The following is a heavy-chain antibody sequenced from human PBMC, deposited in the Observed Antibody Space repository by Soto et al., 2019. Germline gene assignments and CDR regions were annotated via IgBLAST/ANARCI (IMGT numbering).Heavy chain of an antibody. J-gene: IGHJ6*02. D-gene: IGHD2-2*01. Sequence: GESLKISCKGSGYSFTSYWISWVRQMRGKGLEWMGRIDPSDSYTNYSPSFQGHVTISADKSISTAYLQWSSLKASDTAMYYCARLSRYCSSTSCYGYSSSWYLYYYYGMDVWGQGTTVTVSS. CDR1: GYSFTSYW. CDR3: ARLSRYCSSTSCYGYSSSWYLYYYYGMDV. CDR2: IDPSDSYT. V-gene: IGHV5-10-1*01.